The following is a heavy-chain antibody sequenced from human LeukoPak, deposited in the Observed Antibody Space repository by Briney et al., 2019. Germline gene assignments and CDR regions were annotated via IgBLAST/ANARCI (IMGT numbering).Heavy chain of an antibody. CDR3: GMSGDRVPLQDDVFDV. D-gene: IGHD1-26*01. Sequence: GESLKISCKVSGYTLSNFWIAWVRQMPGKGLEWMGSIYPGDSDTRYRPSFQGQVTISADKSIATAFLQWSSLQASDTAMYYCGMSGDRVPLQDDVFDVWGQGTMVTVPT. CDR1: GYTLSNFW. J-gene: IGHJ3*01. CDR2: IYPGDSDT. V-gene: IGHV5-51*01.